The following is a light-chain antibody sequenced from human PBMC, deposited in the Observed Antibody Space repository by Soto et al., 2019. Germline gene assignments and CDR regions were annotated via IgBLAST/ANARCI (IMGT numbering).Light chain of an antibody. J-gene: IGLJ2*01. CDR3: SSYAGSNTDVV. Sequence: QSALTQPPSASGSPGQSVTISCTGTSSDVGGYNYVSWYQQHPGKAPKLMIYEVSKRPSGVPVRFSGSKSGNTASLTVSGLQAEDEADDYCSSYAGSNTDVVFGGGTKLTVL. V-gene: IGLV2-8*01. CDR1: SSDVGGYNY. CDR2: EVS.